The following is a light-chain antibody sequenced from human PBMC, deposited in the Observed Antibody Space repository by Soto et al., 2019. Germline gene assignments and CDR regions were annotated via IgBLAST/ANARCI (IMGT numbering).Light chain of an antibody. CDR3: CSYAGSSTFYV. V-gene: IGLV2-23*02. CDR2: EVS. Sequence: QSLLTQPSSVSGSPGQSITISYTGTSSDVGSYNLVSWYQQHPGKAPKLMIYEVSKRPSGVSNRFSGSKSGNTASLTISGLQAEDEADYYCCSYAGSSTFYVFGTGTKVIVL. J-gene: IGLJ1*01. CDR1: SSDVGSYNL.